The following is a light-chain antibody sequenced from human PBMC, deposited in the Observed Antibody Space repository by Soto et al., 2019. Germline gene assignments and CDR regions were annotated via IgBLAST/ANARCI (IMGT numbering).Light chain of an antibody. CDR1: NGDIGGHNY. Sequence: QSALTHPASVSGSPVPSITISCTGTNGDIGGHNYVSWYQHHPGKDPKLMIYEVSNRPSGVSNRFSGSKSGNTASLTISGLKAEDEADYYCSSYISSSIRVFGGGTKLAVL. V-gene: IGLV2-14*01. J-gene: IGLJ3*02. CDR2: EVS. CDR3: SSYISSSIRV.